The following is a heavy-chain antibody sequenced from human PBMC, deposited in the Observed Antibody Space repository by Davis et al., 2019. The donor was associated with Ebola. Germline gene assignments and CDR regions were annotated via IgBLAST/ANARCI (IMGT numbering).Heavy chain of an antibody. J-gene: IGHJ3*02. D-gene: IGHD2-21*02. Sequence: GESLKISCAASGFTFSSYAMSWVRQAPGKGLEWVSAISGSGGSTYYADSVKGRFTISRDNSKNTLYLQMNSLRAEDTAVYYCAKDPTILGGGDFDAFDIWGQGTMVTVSS. CDR1: GFTFSSYA. CDR3: AKDPTILGGGDFDAFDI. CDR2: ISGSGGST. V-gene: IGHV3-23*01.